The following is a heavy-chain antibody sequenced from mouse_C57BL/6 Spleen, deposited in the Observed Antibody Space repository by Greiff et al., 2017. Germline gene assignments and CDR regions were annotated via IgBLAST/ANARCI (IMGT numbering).Heavy chain of an antibody. J-gene: IGHJ4*01. CDR3: AKHEGYYGSSYVRGAMDY. CDR1: GFSLTSYG. CDR2: IWGGGST. V-gene: IGHV2-9*01. Sequence: VKLMESGPGLVAPSQSLSITCTVSGFSLTSYGVDWVRQPPGKGLEWLGVIWGGGSTNYNSALMSRLSISKDNSKSQVFLKRNSLQTDDTAMYYCAKHEGYYGSSYVRGAMDYWGQGTSVTVSS. D-gene: IGHD1-1*01.